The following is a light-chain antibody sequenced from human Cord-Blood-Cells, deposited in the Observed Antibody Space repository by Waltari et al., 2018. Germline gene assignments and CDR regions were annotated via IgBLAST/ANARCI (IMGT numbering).Light chain of an antibody. V-gene: IGKV3-11*01. CDR1: QGFVRH. J-gene: IGKJ3*01. CDR3: QQRSNWALT. CDR2: DAS. Sequence: EIVFTQSPATLSLSPGERATLSCRASQGFVRHLAWYQQKPGQAPRTLIYDASNRATGIPARFSGSACGTDFTLTISSLEPEDFAVYCCQQRSNWALTFGPGTKVDIK.